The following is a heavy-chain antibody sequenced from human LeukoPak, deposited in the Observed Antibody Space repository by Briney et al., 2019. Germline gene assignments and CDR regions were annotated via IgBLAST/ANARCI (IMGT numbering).Heavy chain of an antibody. V-gene: IGHV3-20*01. D-gene: IGHD2-15*01. CDR2: INWNGGST. CDR3: ARERCSGGSCYQYSWFDP. Sequence: GGSLRLSCVASGFTFSHYAMSWVRQAPGKGLEWVSGINWNGGSTGYADSVKGRFTISRDNAKNSLYLQMNSLRAEDTALYHCARERCSGGSCYQYSWFDPWGQGTLVTVSS. J-gene: IGHJ5*02. CDR1: GFTFSHYA.